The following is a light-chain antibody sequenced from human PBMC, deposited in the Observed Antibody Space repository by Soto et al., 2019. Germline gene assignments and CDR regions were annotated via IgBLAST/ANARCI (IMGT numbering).Light chain of an antibody. CDR1: QSVSSSY. CDR3: QQYCSPTLP. J-gene: IGKJ4*01. V-gene: IGKV3-20*01. Sequence: EIVLTQSPGTLSLSPGERATLSCRASQSVSSSYLAWYQQKPGQAPRLLIYGASSRATGIPDRFSGSGSGTDFTLTISRLEAEDFAVYYCQQYCSPTLPFGGGNKVEIK. CDR2: GAS.